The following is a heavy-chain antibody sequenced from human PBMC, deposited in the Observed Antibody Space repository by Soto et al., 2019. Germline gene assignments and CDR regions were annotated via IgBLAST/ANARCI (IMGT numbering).Heavy chain of an antibody. V-gene: IGHV3-23*01. D-gene: IGHD3-3*01. Sequence: GGSLRLSCAASGFTFSNYAMSWVRQAPGKGLEWVSLIGGGGISTYYADSMKGRFTISRDNSKNTLYLQMSSLRVEDTAVYYCAKRGDEFLGGYYYYFDYWGLGTLVTVSS. CDR2: IGGGGIST. J-gene: IGHJ4*02. CDR3: AKRGDEFLGGYYYYFDY. CDR1: GFTFSNYA.